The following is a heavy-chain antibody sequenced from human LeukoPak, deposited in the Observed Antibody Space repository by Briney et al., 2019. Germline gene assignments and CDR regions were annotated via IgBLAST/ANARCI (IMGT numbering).Heavy chain of an antibody. Sequence: GGSLSLSCAASGFTFSSYSMSWVRQPPGKGLEWVSSISSSSSYIYYADSVKGRIPIPRDNAKNSLYRQMNSLRAEDTAVYYCARDYCSSTSCWAWGQGTIVTVSS. CDR1: GFTFSSYS. CDR3: ARDYCSSTSCWA. D-gene: IGHD2-2*01. J-gene: IGHJ4*02. CDR2: ISSSSSYI. V-gene: IGHV3-21*01.